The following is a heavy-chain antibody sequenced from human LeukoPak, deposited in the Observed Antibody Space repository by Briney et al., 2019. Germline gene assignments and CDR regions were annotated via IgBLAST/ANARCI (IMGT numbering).Heavy chain of an antibody. Sequence: ASVKVSCKASGYTFTSYGISWVRQAPGQGLEWMGMISAYNGNTNYAQKLQGRVTMTTDTSTSTAYMELRSLRSDDTAVYYCARDDEHLVPLDYWGQGTLVTVSS. D-gene: IGHD6-6*01. CDR3: ARDDEHLVPLDY. CDR2: ISAYNGNT. V-gene: IGHV1-18*01. J-gene: IGHJ4*02. CDR1: GYTFTSYG.